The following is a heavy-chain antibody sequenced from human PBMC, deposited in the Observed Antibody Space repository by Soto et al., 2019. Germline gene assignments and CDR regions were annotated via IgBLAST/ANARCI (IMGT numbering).Heavy chain of an antibody. CDR1: GGSVNAYY. J-gene: IGHJ6*02. Sequence: PSATLSLTCSVSGGSVNAYYWSWIRQSPGKGLEWIGYIFSSGSTNYNPSLKSRVSLSVDVSKNQFSLKLTSVTAADTAVYYCARDNLYGPYGMDVWGQGTTVTVSS. D-gene: IGHD3-10*01. CDR2: IFSSGST. CDR3: ARDNLYGPYGMDV. V-gene: IGHV4-59*02.